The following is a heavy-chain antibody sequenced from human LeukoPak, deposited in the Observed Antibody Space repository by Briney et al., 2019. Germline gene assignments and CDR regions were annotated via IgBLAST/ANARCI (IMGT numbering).Heavy chain of an antibody. CDR3: ARGGRSSSWVKYNWFDP. J-gene: IGHJ5*02. CDR2: INHSGST. D-gene: IGHD6-13*01. CDR1: GGSFSGYY. V-gene: IGHV4-34*01. Sequence: PSETLSLTCAVYGGSFSGYYWSWIRQPPGKGLEWIGEINHSGSTNYNPSLKSRVTISVDTSKNQFSLKLSSVTAADTAVYYCARGGRSSSWVKYNWFDPWGQGTLVTVSS.